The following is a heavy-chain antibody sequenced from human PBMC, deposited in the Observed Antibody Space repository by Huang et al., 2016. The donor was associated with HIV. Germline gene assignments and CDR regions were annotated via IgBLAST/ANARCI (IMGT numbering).Heavy chain of an antibody. CDR3: ASRTTVTTTSNYHYFYMDV. V-gene: IGHV4-39*01. CDR2: IYYSGNG. CDR1: GGSISSSSYY. Sequence: QLQLQESGPGLVKPSETLSLTCTVSGGSISSSSYYWGWIRQSPGKGLEWIGSIYYSGNGYYNPSLKSRVTMSVDSSSNQFSLKMHSVTAADTAVYYCASRTTVTTTSNYHYFYMDVWGKGTTVIVSS. J-gene: IGHJ6*03. D-gene: IGHD4-17*01.